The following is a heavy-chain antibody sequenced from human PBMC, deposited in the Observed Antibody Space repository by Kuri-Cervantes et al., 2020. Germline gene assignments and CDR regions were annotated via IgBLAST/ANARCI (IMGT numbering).Heavy chain of an antibody. CDR2: IYYTGST. CDR1: SFDDYG. J-gene: IGHJ4*02. D-gene: IGHD3-22*01. V-gene: IGHV4-61*08. Sequence: SFDDYGMHWIRQPPGQGLEWIGYIYYTGSTTYNPSLKSRVTISVDTSNNQFSLNLDSVTAADTAVYYCARGAGDSRGTDFDYWGQGTLVTVSS. CDR3: ARGAGDSRGTDFDY.